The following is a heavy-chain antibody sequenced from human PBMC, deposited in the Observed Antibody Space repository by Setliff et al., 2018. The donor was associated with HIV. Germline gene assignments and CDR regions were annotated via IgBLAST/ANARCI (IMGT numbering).Heavy chain of an antibody. J-gene: IGHJ5*01. CDR1: DASINSNNYY. V-gene: IGHV4-39*01. CDR2: IYYSGTA. D-gene: IGHD2-15*01. Sequence: SETLSLTCSISDASINSNNYYWVWIRQTPGKGLEWIGSIYYSGTAYYNPSLKSRLIISVDTSKNQFSLNLSSMSAADTAVYFCSRLTRSSSNSYKGRFDSWGQGTQVTVSS. CDR3: SRLTRSSSNSYKGRFDS.